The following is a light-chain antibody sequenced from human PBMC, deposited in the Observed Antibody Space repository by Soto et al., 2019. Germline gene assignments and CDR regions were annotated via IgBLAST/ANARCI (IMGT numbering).Light chain of an antibody. CDR3: LQYNSYPPS. CDR1: QGISNY. V-gene: IGKV1-16*02. CDR2: AAS. J-gene: IGKJ3*01. Sequence: DIQMTQYPSSLSASVGDRVTITCRASQGISNYLAWFQQKPGKAPKSLIYAASSLQSGFPSNYSGSGSGTDSALSNSSQQAEDFSSCYGLQYNSYPPSFVPGTKVEIK.